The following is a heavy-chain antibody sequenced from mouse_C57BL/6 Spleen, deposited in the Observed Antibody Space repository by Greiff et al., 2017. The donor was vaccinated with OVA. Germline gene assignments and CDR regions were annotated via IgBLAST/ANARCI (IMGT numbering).Heavy chain of an antibody. CDR1: GFTFSSYG. J-gene: IGHJ2*01. D-gene: IGHD4-1*01. CDR2: ISSGGSYT. CDR3: ARRLGPDYFDY. Sequence: EVHLVESGGDLVKPGGSLKLSCAASGFTFSSYGMSWVRQTPDKRLEWVATISSGGSYTYYPDSVKGRFTISRDNAKNTLYLQMSSLKSEDTAMYYCARRLGPDYFDYWGQGTTLTVSS. V-gene: IGHV5-6*01.